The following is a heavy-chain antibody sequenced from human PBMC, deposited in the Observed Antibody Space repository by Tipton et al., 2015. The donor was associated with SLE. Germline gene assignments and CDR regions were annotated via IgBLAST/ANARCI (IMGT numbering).Heavy chain of an antibody. V-gene: IGHV4-59*11. J-gene: IGHJ4*02. Sequence: TLSLTCTVSGGSISSHYWSWIRQAPGKGLEWIGYISNSETTNYNPSLKSRVTISVDTSKNQFSLKLSSVTAADTAVYYCARRAYSSSWRLYFDYWGQGTLVTVSS. CDR1: GGSISSHY. CDR3: ARRAYSSSWRLYFDY. D-gene: IGHD6-13*01. CDR2: ISNSETT.